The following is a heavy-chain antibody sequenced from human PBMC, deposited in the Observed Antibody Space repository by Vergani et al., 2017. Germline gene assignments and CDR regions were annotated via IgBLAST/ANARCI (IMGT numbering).Heavy chain of an antibody. D-gene: IGHD3-22*01. CDR1: GFTFSSYA. CDR3: ARGTVKRYDSSGYVFPCYFDD. Sequence: QVQLLESGGGLVQPGRSLRLSCAASGFTFSSYAMHWVRQAPGKGLEWVAVISDDGSNKYYADSVKGRFTISRDNSKNTLYLQMNSLRAEDTAVYYCARGTVKRYDSSGYVFPCYFDDWGQGTLVTVSS. V-gene: IGHV3-30-3*01. CDR2: ISDDGSNK. J-gene: IGHJ4*02.